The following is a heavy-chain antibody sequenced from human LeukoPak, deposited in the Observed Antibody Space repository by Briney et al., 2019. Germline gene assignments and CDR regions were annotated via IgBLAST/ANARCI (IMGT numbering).Heavy chain of an antibody. V-gene: IGHV3-9*01. CDR2: ISWNSGSI. J-gene: IGHJ4*02. D-gene: IGHD6-19*01. Sequence: GGSLRLSCAASGFTFDDYAMHWVRQAPGKGLEWVSGISWNSGSIGYADSVKGRFTISRDNAKTSQYLQMNSLRAEDTAVYYCALLDRSGWYCIDNWGQGTLVTVSS. CDR1: GFTFDDYA. CDR3: ALLDRSGWYCIDN.